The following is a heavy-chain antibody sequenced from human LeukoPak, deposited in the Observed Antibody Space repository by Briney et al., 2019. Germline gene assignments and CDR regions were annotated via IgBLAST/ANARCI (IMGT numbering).Heavy chain of an antibody. CDR3: AEDRFIVVVVDDAFDI. CDR2: ISGSGGST. V-gene: IGHV3-23*01. CDR1: GFTFSSYA. Sequence: PGGSLRLSCAASGFTFSSYAMSWVRQAPGKGLEWVSAISGSGGSTYYADSVKGRFTISRDNSKNTLYLQMNSLRAEDTAVYYCAEDRFIVVVVDDAFDIWGQGTMVTVSS. J-gene: IGHJ3*02. D-gene: IGHD2-15*01.